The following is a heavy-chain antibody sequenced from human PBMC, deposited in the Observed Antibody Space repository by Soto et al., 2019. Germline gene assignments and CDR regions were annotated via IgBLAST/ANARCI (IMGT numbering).Heavy chain of an antibody. D-gene: IGHD3-10*01. J-gene: IGHJ5*02. V-gene: IGHV3-7*01. CDR1: GFTFSSYA. CDR3: ARAVETPHFGELQPNWFDP. CDR2: IKQDGSEK. Sequence: PGGSLRLSCAASGFTFSSYAMSWVRQAPGKGLEWVANIKQDGSEKYYVDSVKGRFTISRDNAKNSLYLQMNSLRAEDTAVYYCARAVETPHFGELQPNWFDPWGQGTLVTVSS.